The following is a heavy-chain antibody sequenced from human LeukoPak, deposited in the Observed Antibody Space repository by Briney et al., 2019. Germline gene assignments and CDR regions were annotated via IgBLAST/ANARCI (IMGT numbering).Heavy chain of an antibody. J-gene: IGHJ4*02. CDR3: AARPPYSGYEDGDY. CDR1: GYTFTNYY. V-gene: IGHV1-46*01. D-gene: IGHD5-12*01. CDR2: INPSGGTT. Sequence: ASVKVSCKASGYTFTNYYIHWVRQAPGQGLEWMGLINPSGGTTNCAQKFQGRVTMTRDMSTTTAYMELSSLRSEDTAVYYCAARPPYSGYEDGDYWGQGTLVTVSS.